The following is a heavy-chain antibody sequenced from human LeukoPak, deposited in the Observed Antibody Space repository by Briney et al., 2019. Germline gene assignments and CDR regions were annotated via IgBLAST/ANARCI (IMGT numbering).Heavy chain of an antibody. CDR2: IHHGGTT. V-gene: IGHV4-4*02. CDR1: GGSISNSNW. Sequence: SETLSLTCTVSGGSISNSNWWSWVRQSPEKGLEWIGEIHHGGTTNYNPSLKSRATISLDKSKSQFSLKPSSVTAADTAVYYCVTNSIGYCSGGNCYQVSDSWGQGSLVTVSS. D-gene: IGHD2-15*01. J-gene: IGHJ4*02. CDR3: VTNSIGYCSGGNCYQVSDS.